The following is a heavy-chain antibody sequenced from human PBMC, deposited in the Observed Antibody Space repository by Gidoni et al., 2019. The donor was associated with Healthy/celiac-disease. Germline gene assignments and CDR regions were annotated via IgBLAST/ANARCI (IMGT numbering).Heavy chain of an antibody. J-gene: IGHJ3*02. CDR2: IYHSGST. Sequence: YSWSWIRQPPGKGLEWIGYIYHSGSTYYNPSLKSRVTISVDRSKNQFSLKLSSVTAADTAVYYCARDRRNAFDIWGQGTMVTVSS. CDR1: YS. CDR3: ARDRRNAFDI. V-gene: IGHV4-30-2*01.